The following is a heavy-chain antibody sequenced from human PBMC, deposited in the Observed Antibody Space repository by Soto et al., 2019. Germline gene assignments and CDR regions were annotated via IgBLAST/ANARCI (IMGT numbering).Heavy chain of an antibody. CDR2: ISGSGGST. D-gene: IGHD3-22*01. Sequence: SGGSLRLSCAASGFTFSSYAMSWVRQAPGKGLEWVSAISGSGGSTYYADSVKGRFTISRDNSKNTLYLQMNSLRAEDTAVYYCAKPGITMMVEQRGAFDICGQGTMVTV. J-gene: IGHJ3*02. CDR3: AKPGITMMVEQRGAFDI. V-gene: IGHV3-23*01. CDR1: GFTFSSYA.